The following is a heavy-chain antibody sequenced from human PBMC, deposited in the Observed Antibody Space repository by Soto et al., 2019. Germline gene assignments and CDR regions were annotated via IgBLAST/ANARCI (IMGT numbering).Heavy chain of an antibody. CDR3: AGSHCSGGSCYSEVYYGMDV. D-gene: IGHD2-15*01. Sequence: PGESLKISCKGSGYSFTTYWIAWVRQMPGKGLEWMGIIYPADSDTRYSPSFQGQVTISADKSISTAYLQWSSLKASDTAMYYCAGSHCSGGSCYSEVYYGMDVWGQGTTVTVSS. CDR2: IYPADSDT. V-gene: IGHV5-51*01. CDR1: GYSFTTYW. J-gene: IGHJ6*02.